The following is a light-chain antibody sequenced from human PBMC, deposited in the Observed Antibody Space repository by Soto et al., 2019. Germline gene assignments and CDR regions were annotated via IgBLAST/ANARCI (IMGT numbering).Light chain of an antibody. Sequence: DIQMTQSPSSLSASVGDRVTITCRASQSISSYLNWYQQKPGKAPKLLIYAASSLQSGVPSRFSGGGSGTDFTLSISSLPPEDFATYYCQQSYSTPFTFGPGTKVDIK. V-gene: IGKV1-39*01. J-gene: IGKJ3*01. CDR2: AAS. CDR1: QSISSY. CDR3: QQSYSTPFT.